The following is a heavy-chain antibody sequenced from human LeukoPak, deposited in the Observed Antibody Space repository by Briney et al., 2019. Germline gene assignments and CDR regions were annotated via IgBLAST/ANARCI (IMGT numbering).Heavy chain of an antibody. D-gene: IGHD1-14*01. V-gene: IGHV3-23*01. CDR2: IGGDSVST. CDR3: AKAKGTN. J-gene: IGHJ4*02. Sequence: GGSLRLSCAASGFTFSSYALSWVRQAPGKGLEWVSAIGGDSVSTYYADSLKGRFTISRDNSKNTVYLQMNSLRAEDTAVYYCAKAKGTNWGQGTLVTVSS. CDR1: GFTFSSYA.